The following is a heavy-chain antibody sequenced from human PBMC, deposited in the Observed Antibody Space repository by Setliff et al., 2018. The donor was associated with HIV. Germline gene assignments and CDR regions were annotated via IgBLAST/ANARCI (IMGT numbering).Heavy chain of an antibody. D-gene: IGHD4-17*01. V-gene: IGHV4-30-4*08. CDR3: GRADYGYNGKGFDY. J-gene: IGHJ4*02. Sequence: SETLSLTCTVSGGSISSDDYYWNWISQPPGKGLEWIGYITYSGSAYYNPSLKSRVTISIDTSNNQISLRLSSVTAADTAMYYCGRADYGYNGKGFDYWGPGSLVTVSS. CDR1: GGSISSDDYY. CDR2: ITYSGSA.